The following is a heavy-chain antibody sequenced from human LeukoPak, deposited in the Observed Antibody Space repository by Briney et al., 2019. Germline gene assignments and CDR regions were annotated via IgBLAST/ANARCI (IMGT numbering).Heavy chain of an antibody. CDR3: AKGRYCSGGSCYSIGNWFDP. D-gene: IGHD2-15*01. Sequence: GGSLRLSCAASGFTFSSYAMSWVRQAPGKGLEWVSAISGSGGSTHYADSVKGRFTISRDNSKNTLYLQMNSLRAEDTAVYYCAKGRYCSGGSCYSIGNWFDPWGQGTLVTVSS. CDR2: ISGSGGST. CDR1: GFTFSSYA. V-gene: IGHV3-23*01. J-gene: IGHJ5*02.